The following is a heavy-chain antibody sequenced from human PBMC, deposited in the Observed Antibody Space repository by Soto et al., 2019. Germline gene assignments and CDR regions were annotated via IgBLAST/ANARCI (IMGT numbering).Heavy chain of an antibody. Sequence: EVQLVESGGGLVQPGGSLRLSCAASGFSVSKNYMGWVRQAPGKGLEWVSVIYSDDSTYYADSVKGRFTISRHNSKNTXXXXXXPLRXXXXXXXYCARFVLYGLFDYWGQGTLVTVSS. CDR1: GFSVSKNY. CDR3: ARFVLYGLFDY. J-gene: IGHJ4*02. V-gene: IGHV3-53*04. D-gene: IGHD3-10*01. CDR2: IYSDDST.